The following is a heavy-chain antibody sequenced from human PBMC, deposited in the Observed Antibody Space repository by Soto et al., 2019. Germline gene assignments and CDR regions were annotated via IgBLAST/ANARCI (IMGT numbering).Heavy chain of an antibody. CDR3: ARSGGGYNLVDY. CDR2: INPNSGGA. Sequence: QVQLVQSGAEVKKPGASVKVSCKASGYTFIGYYIHWVRQAPGQGLEWMGWINPNSGGAKYSQKFQAWVTMTSDTAIRTAYMELSRLKSDDPAVYYYARSGGGYNLVDYWGQGTLGTVAS. J-gene: IGHJ4*02. V-gene: IGHV1-2*04. CDR1: GYTFIGYY. D-gene: IGHD1-1*01.